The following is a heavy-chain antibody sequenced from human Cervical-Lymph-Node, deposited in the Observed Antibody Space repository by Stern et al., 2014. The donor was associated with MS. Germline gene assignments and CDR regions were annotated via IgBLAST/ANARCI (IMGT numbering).Heavy chain of an antibody. J-gene: IGHJ4*02. D-gene: IGHD1-26*01. CDR2: ISGRRSYI. CDR3: TRGGGSSGH. V-gene: IGHV3-21*01. CDR1: GFAFSNYT. Sequence: EMQLVESGGGLVKPGGSLRLSCAASGFAFSNYTMNWVRQAPGKVLEWFSSISGRRSYIYYADSLKGRLTISRDNAKNSVYLQMDNLRVEDTAVYYCTRGGGSSGHWGQGTLVTVSS.